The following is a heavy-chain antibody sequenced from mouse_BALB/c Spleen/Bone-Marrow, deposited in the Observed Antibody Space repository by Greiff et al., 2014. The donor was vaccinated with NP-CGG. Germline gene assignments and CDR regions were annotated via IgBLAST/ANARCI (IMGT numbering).Heavy chain of an antibody. D-gene: IGHD2-4*01. CDR1: GFTFTDYY. J-gene: IGHJ2*01. CDR2: IRNKANGYTT. CDR3: ARDRGLTYFDY. Sequence: EVKLVESGGGLVQPGGSLRLSCTTSGFTFTDYYMSWVRQPPGKALEWLGFIRNKANGYTTEYSASVKGRSTISRDNSQSILYLQMNTLRAEDSATYYCARDRGLTYFDYWGQGTTLTVSS. V-gene: IGHV7-3*02.